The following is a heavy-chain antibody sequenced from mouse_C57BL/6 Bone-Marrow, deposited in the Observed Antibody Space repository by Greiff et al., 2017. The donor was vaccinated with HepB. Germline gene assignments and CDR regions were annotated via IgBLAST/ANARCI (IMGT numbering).Heavy chain of an antibody. V-gene: IGHV1-69*01. D-gene: IGHD2-5*01. J-gene: IGHJ4*01. CDR3: ARSPYSNLYYAMDY. CDR2: IDPSDSYT. Sequence: VQLQQPGAELVMPGASVKLSCKASGYTFTSYWMHWVKQRPGQGLEWIGEIDPSDSYTNYNQKFKGKSTLTVDKSSSTAYMQLSSLTSEDSAVYYSARSPYSNLYYAMDYWGQGTSVTVSS. CDR1: GYTFTSYW.